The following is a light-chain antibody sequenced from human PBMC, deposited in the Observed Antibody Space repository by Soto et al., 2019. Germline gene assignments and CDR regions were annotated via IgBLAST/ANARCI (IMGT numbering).Light chain of an antibody. Sequence: QSVLTQPASVSGSPGQSITISCTGTSSDVGGYNYVSWYQQHPGKAPKLMIYDVTNRPSGVSNRFSGSKSGNAASLTISGLQAEDEADYYCSSYKSNSPLVGFGGGTKLTVL. V-gene: IGLV2-14*01. CDR2: DVT. J-gene: IGLJ2*01. CDR3: SSYKSNSPLVG. CDR1: SSDVGGYNY.